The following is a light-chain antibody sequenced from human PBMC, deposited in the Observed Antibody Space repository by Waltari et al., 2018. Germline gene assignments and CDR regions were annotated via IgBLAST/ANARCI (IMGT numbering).Light chain of an antibody. CDR2: DVT. J-gene: IGLJ1*01. Sequence: QSALTQPASVSGSPGQSITISCTGSSSDLGDYNYVSCYQQYPGQAPKLILFDVTDRPSGVSPRFSGSKSGNTASLTISGLQTEDEADYYCNSYTSTSTLVFGTGTKVTVL. V-gene: IGLV2-14*03. CDR3: NSYTSTSTLV. CDR1: SSDLGDYNY.